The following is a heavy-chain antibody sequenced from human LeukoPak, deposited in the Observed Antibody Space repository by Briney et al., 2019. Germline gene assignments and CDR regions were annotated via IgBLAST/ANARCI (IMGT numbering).Heavy chain of an antibody. CDR1: GYTFTSYD. CDR3: ARGRHGGWLPYYYYYGMDV. J-gene: IGHJ6*02. D-gene: IGHD5-12*01. Sequence: GASVKVSCKASGYTFTSYDINWVRQATGQGLEWMGWMNPNSGNTGYAQKFQGRVTMTRNTSISTAYMELSSLRSEDTAVYYCARGRHGGWLPYYYYYGMDVWGQGTTVTVSS. V-gene: IGHV1-8*01. CDR2: MNPNSGNT.